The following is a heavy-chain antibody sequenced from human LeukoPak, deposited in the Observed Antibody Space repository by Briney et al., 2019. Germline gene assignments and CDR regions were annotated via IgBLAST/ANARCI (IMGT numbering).Heavy chain of an antibody. CDR2: TYYRSRWHN. Sequence: PSQTLSLTCAISGDSVSGNIATWNWIRQSPSRGLEWLGRTYYRSRWHNVYAESVKGRITINPDTSKNQFSLLLNSVTPEDTAVYYCVKSGSYLEYLQHWGQGTPVTVSS. D-gene: IGHD1-26*01. J-gene: IGHJ1*01. CDR1: GDSVSGNIAT. CDR3: VKSGSYLEYLQH. V-gene: IGHV6-1*01.